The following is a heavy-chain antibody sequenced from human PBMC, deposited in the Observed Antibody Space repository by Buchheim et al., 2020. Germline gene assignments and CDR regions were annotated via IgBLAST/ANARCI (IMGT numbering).Heavy chain of an antibody. J-gene: IGHJ4*02. CDR3: AKDQEADTAMVIAPIDY. Sequence: EVQLLESGGGLVRPGGSLRLSCAASGFTFSDYSMNWARQAPGKGLEWVSLIRGSRSSTYYADSVKGRFTISRDNSKNTLYLQMNSLRAEDTAVYYCAKDQEADTAMVIAPIDYWGQGTL. V-gene: IGHV3-23*01. D-gene: IGHD5-18*01. CDR2: IRGSRSST. CDR1: GFTFSDYS.